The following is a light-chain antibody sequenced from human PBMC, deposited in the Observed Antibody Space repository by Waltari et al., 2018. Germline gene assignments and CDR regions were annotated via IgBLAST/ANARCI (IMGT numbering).Light chain of an antibody. CDR3: QQYYSSLIT. CDR2: WAS. J-gene: IGKJ5*01. CDR1: QSILSTSNNKNY. Sequence: DIVMTQSPDSLAVSLGERATINGKSTQSILSTSNNKNYLVWYQQKPGQPPKLLIYWASTRESGVPDRFSGSGSGTDFTLTISSLQAEDVAVYYCQQYYSSLITFGQGTRLEIK. V-gene: IGKV4-1*01.